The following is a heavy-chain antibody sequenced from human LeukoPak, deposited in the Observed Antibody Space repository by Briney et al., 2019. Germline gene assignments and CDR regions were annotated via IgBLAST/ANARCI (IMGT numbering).Heavy chain of an antibody. CDR2: IYPGDSDS. Sequence: GESLKISCKGSGSSFTSYWIGWVRQMPGKGLEWMGIIYPGDSDSRYSPSFQGQVTISADKSISTAYLQWSSPKASDTAMYYCARLPVSSGYYYVDYWGQGTLVTVSS. V-gene: IGHV5-51*01. D-gene: IGHD3-22*01. CDR1: GSSFTSYW. CDR3: ARLPVSSGYYYVDY. J-gene: IGHJ4*02.